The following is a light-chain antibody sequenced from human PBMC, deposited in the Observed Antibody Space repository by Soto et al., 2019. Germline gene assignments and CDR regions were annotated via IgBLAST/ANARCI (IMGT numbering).Light chain of an antibody. Sequence: DFQMTQSPSSLSASVGDRVTITCRASQGIRHYLAWYQQKPGKAPKLLIYGAITLQSGVPSRFSGTGSGTDFSLPITSLQPEDVATYYCHRYNTAPWTFGQGTKVEIK. J-gene: IGKJ1*01. CDR2: GAI. CDR3: HRYNTAPWT. V-gene: IGKV1-27*01. CDR1: QGIRHY.